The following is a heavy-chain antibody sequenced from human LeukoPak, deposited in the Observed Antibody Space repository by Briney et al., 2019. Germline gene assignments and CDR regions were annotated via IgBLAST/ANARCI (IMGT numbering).Heavy chain of an antibody. D-gene: IGHD2-2*01. V-gene: IGHV1-69*13. CDR1: GGTFSSYA. CDR3: ARYCSSTSCQGAFDI. CDR2: IIPIFGTA. J-gene: IGHJ3*02. Sequence: SVKVSCKASGGTFSSYAISWVRQAPGQALEWMGGIIPIFGTANYAQKFQGRVTITADESTSTAYMELSSLRSEDTAVYYCARYCSSTSCQGAFDIWGQGTMVTVSS.